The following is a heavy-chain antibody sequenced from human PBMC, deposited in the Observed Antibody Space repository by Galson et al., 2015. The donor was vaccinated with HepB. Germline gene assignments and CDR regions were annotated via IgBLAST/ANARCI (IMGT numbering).Heavy chain of an antibody. Sequence: SLRLSCAASGFTFSDYYMSWIRQAPGKGLEWISYISSSSSYTNYADSVKGRFTISRDNAKNSLYLQMNSLRAEDTAVYYCARSYDSWSGYYGGYGMDVWGQGTTVTVSS. CDR3: ARSYDSWSGYYGGYGMDV. J-gene: IGHJ6*02. CDR2: ISSSSSYT. D-gene: IGHD3-3*01. CDR1: GFTFSDYY. V-gene: IGHV3-11*06.